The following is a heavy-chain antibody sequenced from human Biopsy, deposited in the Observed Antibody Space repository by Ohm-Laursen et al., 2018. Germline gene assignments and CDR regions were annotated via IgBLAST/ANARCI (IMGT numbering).Heavy chain of an antibody. D-gene: IGHD2-15*01. CDR1: GFTFSGFA. Sequence: SLRLSCAAAGFTFSGFALTWVRQAPGKGLEWVANINQDGSEKYYVDSVKVRFTISRDNAKDSLDLQMSSLRVEDTALYYCASAHQYCSATTCNGGSDFWGQGTLVTVSS. CDR3: ASAHQYCSATTCNGGSDF. CDR2: INQDGSEK. J-gene: IGHJ4*02. V-gene: IGHV3-7*01.